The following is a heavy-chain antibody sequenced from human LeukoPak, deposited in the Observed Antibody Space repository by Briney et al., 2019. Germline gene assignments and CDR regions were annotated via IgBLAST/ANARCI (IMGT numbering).Heavy chain of an antibody. CDR2: ISGSGGST. CDR1: GFTFSSYA. CDR3: AKDWMIAFDY. J-gene: IGHJ4*02. D-gene: IGHD2-21*01. Sequence: PGGSLRLSCAASGFTFSSYAMSWVRHAPGKGLEWVSAISGSGGSTYYADSVKGRFTISRDNSKNTLYLQMNSLGAEDTAVYYCAKDWMIAFDYWGQGTLVTVSS. V-gene: IGHV3-23*01.